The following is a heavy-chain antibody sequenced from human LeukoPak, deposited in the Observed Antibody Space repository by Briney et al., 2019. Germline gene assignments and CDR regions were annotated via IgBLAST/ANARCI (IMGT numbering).Heavy chain of an antibody. CDR2: MNPNSGNT. CDR1: GYTFTSYD. Sequence: ASVKVSCKASGYTFTSYDINWVRQAPGQGLEWMGWMNPNSGNTVYAQKFQGRVTMTRNTSISTAYMELSSLRSEDTAVYYCARGTPDSSGYSPWGQGTMVTVSS. CDR3: ARGTPDSSGYSP. V-gene: IGHV1-8*01. J-gene: IGHJ3*01. D-gene: IGHD3-22*01.